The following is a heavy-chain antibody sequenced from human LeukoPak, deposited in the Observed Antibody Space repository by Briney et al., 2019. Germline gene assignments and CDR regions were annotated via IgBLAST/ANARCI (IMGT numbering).Heavy chain of an antibody. Sequence: ASVKVSCTASGGTFSSYAISWVRQAPGQGLEWMGEIIPIFGTANYAQKFQGRVTITADESTSTAYMELSSLRSEDTAVYYCARDIGLRTMVRGVIIPSGFFDYWGQGTLVTVSS. CDR2: IIPIFGTA. D-gene: IGHD3-10*01. CDR3: ARDIGLRTMVRGVIIPSGFFDY. CDR1: GGTFSSYA. V-gene: IGHV1-69*01. J-gene: IGHJ4*02.